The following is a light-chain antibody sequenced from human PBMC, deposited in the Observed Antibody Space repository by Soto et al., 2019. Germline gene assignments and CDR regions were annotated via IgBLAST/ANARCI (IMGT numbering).Light chain of an antibody. J-gene: IGLJ1*01. CDR3: SSYLSSCSYV. Sequence: QSAPTQPPSVSGSPGQSVTISCTGTSSDVGRYNRVSWYQQPPGTAPKLIIYEVTNRPSGVPDRFSGSRSGNTASLTISGLQAEDEGEYYCSSYLSSCSYVFGTGTKVTVL. V-gene: IGLV2-18*02. CDR1: SSDVGRYNR. CDR2: EVT.